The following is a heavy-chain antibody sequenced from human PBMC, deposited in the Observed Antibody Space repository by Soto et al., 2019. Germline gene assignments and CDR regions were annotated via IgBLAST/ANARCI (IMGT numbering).Heavy chain of an antibody. CDR1: GFTFSAYE. J-gene: IGHJ4*02. D-gene: IGHD4-17*01. CDR2: ISSSGDTI. Sequence: PGGSLRLSCVASGFTFSAYEMNWVRQAPGKGLEGVSYISSSGDTIYYADSVRGRFTISRDNAKNLLYLQMNCLRAEDTAVYYCARGPTVVIDYYFDHWGQGTLVTVSS. V-gene: IGHV3-48*03. CDR3: ARGPTVVIDYYFDH.